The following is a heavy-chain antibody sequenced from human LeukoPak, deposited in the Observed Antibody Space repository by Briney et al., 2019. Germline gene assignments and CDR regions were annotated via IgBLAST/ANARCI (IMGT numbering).Heavy chain of an antibody. V-gene: IGHV4-39*01. Sequence: SETLSLTCTVSGGSISSSSYYWGWIRQPPGKGLEWIGSIYYSGSTYYNPSLKSRVTISVDTSKNQFSLKLSSVTAADTAVYYCARGPTRTTPTTNWGQGTLVTVSS. J-gene: IGHJ4*02. D-gene: IGHD4-17*01. CDR3: ARGPTRTTPTTN. CDR2: IYYSGST. CDR1: GGSISSSSYY.